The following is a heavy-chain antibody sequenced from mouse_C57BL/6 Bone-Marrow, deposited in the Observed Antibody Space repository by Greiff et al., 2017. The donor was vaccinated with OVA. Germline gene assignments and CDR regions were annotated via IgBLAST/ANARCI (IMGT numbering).Heavy chain of an antibody. CDR2: IYPGDGDT. CDR1: GYAFSSSW. D-gene: IGHD4-1*01. V-gene: IGHV1-82*01. J-gene: IGHJ2*01. Sequence: QVQLQQSGPELVKPGASVKISCKASGYAFSSSWMNWVKQRPGKGLEWIGRIYPGDGDTNYNGKFKGKATLTADKSSSTAYMQLSSLTSEDSAVYFCARVGPVYFDYWGQGTTLTVSS. CDR3: ARVGPVYFDY.